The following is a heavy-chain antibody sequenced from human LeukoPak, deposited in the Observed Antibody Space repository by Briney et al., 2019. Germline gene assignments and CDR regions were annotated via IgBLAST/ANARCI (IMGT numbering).Heavy chain of an antibody. CDR1: GFTFSDYY. CDR3: AKDIAVAGTVLFDY. D-gene: IGHD6-19*01. Sequence: PGGSLRLSCAASGFTFSDYYMSWIRQAPGKGLEWVSAISGSGGSTYYADSVKGRFTISRDNSKNTLYLQMNSLRAEDTAVYYCAKDIAVAGTVLFDYWGQGTLVTVSS. J-gene: IGHJ4*02. CDR2: ISGSGGST. V-gene: IGHV3-23*01.